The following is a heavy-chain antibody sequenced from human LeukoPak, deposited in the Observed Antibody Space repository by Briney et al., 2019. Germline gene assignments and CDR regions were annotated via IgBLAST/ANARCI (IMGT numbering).Heavy chain of an antibody. J-gene: IGHJ4*02. CDR1: GFTFSSYA. D-gene: IGHD3-22*01. V-gene: IGHV3-64D*06. CDR3: VKDHYYNRSGPFDY. CDR2: ISGNGVAT. Sequence: PGGSLRLSCSASGFTFSSYAIHWVRQAPGKGLEYVSAISGNGVATYYTDSVKGRFAISRDNSKNTPYLQMSSLRAEDTAMYYCVKDHYYNRSGPFDYWGQGTLVTVSS.